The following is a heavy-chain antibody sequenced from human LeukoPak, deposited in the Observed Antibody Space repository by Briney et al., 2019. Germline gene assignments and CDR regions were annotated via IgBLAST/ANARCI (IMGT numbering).Heavy chain of an antibody. Sequence: GGSLRLSCAASGFTFSSYAMSWVRQAPGKGLEWVSAISGSGGSTYYADSVKSRFTISRDNSKNTLYLQMNSLRAEDTAVYYCAKDVVRGVQYDYWGQGTLVTVSS. J-gene: IGHJ4*02. CDR1: GFTFSSYA. CDR2: ISGSGGST. V-gene: IGHV3-23*01. CDR3: AKDVVRGVQYDY. D-gene: IGHD3-10*01.